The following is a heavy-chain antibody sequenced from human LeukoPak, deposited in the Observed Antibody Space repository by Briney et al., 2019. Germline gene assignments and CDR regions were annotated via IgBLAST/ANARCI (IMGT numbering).Heavy chain of an antibody. V-gene: IGHV4-39*01. J-gene: IGHJ4*02. Sequence: PSETLSLTCTVSGGSITNSIYHWGGIRQTPGKGLEWIGCIYYSGSTYYNPSLKSRVTMSLDTSKNQFSLKLTSVTAADTAVYYCARQLVVKDSSLVNFWGQGTLVTVSS. CDR3: ARQLVVKDSSLVNF. CDR2: IYYSGST. CDR1: GGSITNSIYH. D-gene: IGHD6-13*01.